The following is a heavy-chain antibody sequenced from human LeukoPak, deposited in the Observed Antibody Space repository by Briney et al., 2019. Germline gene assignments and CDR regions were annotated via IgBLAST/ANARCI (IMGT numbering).Heavy chain of an antibody. CDR1: GGSVSSGSYY. CDR2: IYYSGST. D-gene: IGHD6-13*01. J-gene: IGHJ5*02. V-gene: IGHV4-61*01. CDR3: ARGSGYSSSWYNNWFDP. Sequence: SETLSLTCTVSGGSVSSGSYYWSWIRQPPGKGLEWIGYIYYSGSTNYNPSLKSRVTISVDTSKNQFSLKLSSVTAADTAVYYCARGSGYSSSWYNNWFDPWGQGTLVTVSS.